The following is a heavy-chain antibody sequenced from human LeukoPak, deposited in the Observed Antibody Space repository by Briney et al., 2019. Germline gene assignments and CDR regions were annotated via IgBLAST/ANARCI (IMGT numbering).Heavy chain of an antibody. CDR1: GFTFSSYD. J-gene: IGHJ3*02. V-gene: IGHV3-13*01. CDR3: ARERGDYGRGAFDI. Sequence: GGSLRLSCAASGFTFSSYDMHWVRQATGKGLEWVSAIGTAGDTYYPGSVMGRFNFSRENAKNSLYLQMNSLRAGDTAVYYCARERGDYGRGAFDIWGQGTMVTVSS. CDR2: IGTAGDT. D-gene: IGHD2-21*02.